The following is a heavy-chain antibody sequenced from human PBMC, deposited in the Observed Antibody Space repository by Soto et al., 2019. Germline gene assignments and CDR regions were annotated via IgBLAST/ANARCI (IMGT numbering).Heavy chain of an antibody. V-gene: IGHV4-59*01. Sequence: QVQLQESGPGLVKPSETLSLTCTVSGASISTSYWSWIRQPPGKGLEWIGYIYYSGSTNYNPSLTSRVTISVDTSKNQFSLKLSSVTDADTAVYDCARSRGGYFDYWGQGTLVTVSS. D-gene: IGHD3-22*01. CDR1: GASISTSY. CDR2: IYYSGST. J-gene: IGHJ4*02. CDR3: ARSRGGYFDY.